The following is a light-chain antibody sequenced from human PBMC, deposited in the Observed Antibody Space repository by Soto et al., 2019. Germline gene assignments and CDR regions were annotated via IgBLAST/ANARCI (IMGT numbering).Light chain of an antibody. CDR3: QQYHNSLWT. J-gene: IGKJ1*01. CDR1: QSVSRNY. V-gene: IGKV3-20*01. Sequence: LVLTQSPGTLSLSPGEKATLSCRASQSVSRNYLAWYQIKPGQAPRLLIYGASTRASGIPERFIGDGSGTEFTLTISRLEPEDLAVYYCQQYHNSLWTFGQGTKVEIK. CDR2: GAS.